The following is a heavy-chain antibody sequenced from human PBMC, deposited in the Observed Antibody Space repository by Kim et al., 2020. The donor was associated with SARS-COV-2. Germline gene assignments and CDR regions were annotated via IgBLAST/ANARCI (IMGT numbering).Heavy chain of an antibody. J-gene: IGHJ1*01. D-gene: IGHD6-13*01. V-gene: IGHV4-39*01. Sequence: SETLSLTCTVSGGSISSSSYYWGWIRQPPGKGLEWIGSIYYSGSTYYNPSLKSRVTISVDTSKNQFSLKLSSVTAADTAVYYCASTPVRLIAAAGTGVEYFQHWGQGTLVTVSS. CDR1: GGSISSSSYY. CDR2: IYYSGST. CDR3: ASTPVRLIAAAGTGVEYFQH.